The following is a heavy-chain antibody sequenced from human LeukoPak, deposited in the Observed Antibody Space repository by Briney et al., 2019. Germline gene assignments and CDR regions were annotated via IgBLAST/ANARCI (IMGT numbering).Heavy chain of an antibody. V-gene: IGHV4-39*07. CDR1: GGSISSSSYY. J-gene: IGHJ4*02. Sequence: PSETLSLTCTVSGGSISSSSYYWGWIRQPPGKGLEWIGSIYYSGSTYYNPSLKSRVTMSVDTSKNQFSLKLSSVTAADTAVYYCARDFRGLLLWFGEPSFDYWGQGTLVTVSS. CDR3: ARDFRGLLLWFGEPSFDY. D-gene: IGHD3-10*01. CDR2: IYYSGST.